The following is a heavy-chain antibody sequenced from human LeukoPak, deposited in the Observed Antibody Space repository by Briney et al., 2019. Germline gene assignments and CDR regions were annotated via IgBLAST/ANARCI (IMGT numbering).Heavy chain of an antibody. Sequence: GESLKISCRGSGYGFSSYWIGWVRQVPGKGLEWMGVIFPHDSDTTYSPSFQGQISFSADRSINTAYLQWHSLKASDTAIYYCARRPAGRAGFDLWGQGTLVIVSA. CDR1: GYGFSSYW. CDR2: IFPHDSDT. J-gene: IGHJ3*01. CDR3: ARRPAGRAGFDL. D-gene: IGHD6-13*01. V-gene: IGHV5-51*01.